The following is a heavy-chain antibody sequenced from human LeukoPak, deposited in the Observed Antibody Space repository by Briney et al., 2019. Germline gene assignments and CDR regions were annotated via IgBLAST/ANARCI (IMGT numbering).Heavy chain of an antibody. D-gene: IGHD1-1*01. CDR3: AKTGERWPYDY. Sequence: GGSLRLSCAASGFTFSSYAMSWVRQTPGKGLECVSAISGSGGSTYYADSVKGRFTISRDNSKNTLYLQMNSLRAEDTAVYYCAKTGERWPYDYWGQGTLVTVSS. CDR1: GFTFSSYA. CDR2: ISGSGGST. V-gene: IGHV3-23*01. J-gene: IGHJ4*02.